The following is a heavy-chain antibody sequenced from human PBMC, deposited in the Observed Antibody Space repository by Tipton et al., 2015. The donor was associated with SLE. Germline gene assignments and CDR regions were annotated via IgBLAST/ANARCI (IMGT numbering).Heavy chain of an antibody. Sequence: TLSLTCSVSGVSISRTSYYWWAWIRQPPGKGLEWIGYIHYSGGTNYNPSLKSRITISVDRAKNQFSLRLSSVTAADTAVYYCARLPQYNWNAEGYFDYWGQGILVTVSS. V-gene: IGHV4-61*05. CDR3: ARLPQYNWNAEGYFDY. D-gene: IGHD1-20*01. CDR2: IHYSGGT. J-gene: IGHJ4*02. CDR1: GVSISRTSYY.